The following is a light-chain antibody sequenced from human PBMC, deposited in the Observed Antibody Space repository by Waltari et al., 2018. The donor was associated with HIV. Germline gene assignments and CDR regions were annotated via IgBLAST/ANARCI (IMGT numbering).Light chain of an antibody. Sequence: QSALTQPPSASGSPGQSVTISCTGTSSDVGGYNYVSWYQQHPGKAPKLMIYEVSKRPSGVPDRFAGAKAGNTASRTVSGLQAEDEADYYCSSCAGSNNGVFGGGTKLTVL. CDR3: SSCAGSNNGV. CDR1: SSDVGGYNY. V-gene: IGLV2-8*01. CDR2: EVS. J-gene: IGLJ3*02.